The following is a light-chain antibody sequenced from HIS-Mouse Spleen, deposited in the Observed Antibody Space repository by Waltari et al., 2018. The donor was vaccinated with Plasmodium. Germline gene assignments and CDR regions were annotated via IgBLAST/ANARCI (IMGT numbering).Light chain of an antibody. V-gene: IGKV1-6*01. CDR2: AAS. CDR3: LQDYNYPYT. Sequence: AIQMTQSPSSLSASVGDRVTITCRASQGMRNELGWYQQKPGKAPKLLISAASSLQSGVPSRFSGSGSGTDFTLTISSLQPEDFATYYCLQDYNYPYTFGQGTKLEIK. CDR1: QGMRNE. J-gene: IGKJ2*01.